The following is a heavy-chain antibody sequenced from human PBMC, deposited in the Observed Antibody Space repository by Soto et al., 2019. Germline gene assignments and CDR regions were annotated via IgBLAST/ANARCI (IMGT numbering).Heavy chain of an antibody. D-gene: IGHD3-16*02. J-gene: IGHJ4*02. V-gene: IGHV1-18*01. CDR3: ARVRLHLGELSYFDY. CDR1: GYTFTSYG. Sequence: QVQLVQSGAAVKKPGASVKVSCKASGYTFTSYGISWVRQAPGQGLEWMGWISAYNGNTNYAQKLQGRVTMTTDTSTSTAYMELRSLRSDDTAVYYCARVRLHLGELSYFDYWGQGTLVTVSS. CDR2: ISAYNGNT.